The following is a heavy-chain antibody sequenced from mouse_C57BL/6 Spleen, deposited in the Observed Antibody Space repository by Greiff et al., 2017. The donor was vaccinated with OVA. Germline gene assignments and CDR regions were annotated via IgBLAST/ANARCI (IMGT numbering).Heavy chain of an antibody. V-gene: IGHV1-82*01. J-gene: IGHJ4*01. CDR2: IYPGDGDT. CDR1: GYAFSSSW. D-gene: IGHD1-1*01. CDR3: ASYYYYGSLYYAMDY. Sequence: VQLQQSGPELVKPGASVKISCKASGYAFSSSWMNWVKQRPGKGLEWIGRIYPGDGDTNYNGKFKGKATLTADKSSSTAYMQLSSLTSEDSAVYFCASYYYYGSLYYAMDYWGQGTSVTVSS.